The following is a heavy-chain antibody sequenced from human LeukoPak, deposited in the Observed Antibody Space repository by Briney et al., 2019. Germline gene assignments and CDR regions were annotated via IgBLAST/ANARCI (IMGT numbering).Heavy chain of an antibody. CDR1: GFTFSSYG. CDR3: AREKGIAAAGRSFDY. V-gene: IGHV3-30*02. J-gene: IGHJ4*02. D-gene: IGHD6-13*01. CDR2: IRNDGKNK. Sequence: RSGGSLRLSCAASGFTFSSYGMHWVRQAPGKGLEWVAFIRNDGKNKYYADSVKGRFTVSRDNAKNSLYLQMNSLRAEDTAVYYCAREKGIAAAGRSFDYWGQGTLVTVSS.